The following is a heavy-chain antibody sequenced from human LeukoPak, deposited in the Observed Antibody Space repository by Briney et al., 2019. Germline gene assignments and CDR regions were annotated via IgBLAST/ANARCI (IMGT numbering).Heavy chain of an antibody. D-gene: IGHD3-3*01. V-gene: IGHV1-18*01. J-gene: IGHJ4*02. CDR2: ISAYNGNT. CDR3: ARHDSDFWSGYYRPHFDY. Sequence: ASVKVSCKASGYTFTSYGISWVRQAPGQGLEWMGWISAYNGNTNYAQKFQGRVTMTTDTSTSTAYMELRSLRSDDTAVYYCARHDSDFWSGYYRPHFDYWGQGTLVTVSS. CDR1: GYTFTSYG.